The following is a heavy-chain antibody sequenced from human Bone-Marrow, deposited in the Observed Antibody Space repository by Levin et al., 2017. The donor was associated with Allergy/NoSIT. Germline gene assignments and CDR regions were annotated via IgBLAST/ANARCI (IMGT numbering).Heavy chain of an antibody. V-gene: IGHV3-11*01. J-gene: IGHJ6*02. D-gene: IGHD2-8*01. CDR2: ITSSVRGRDPNL. CDR3: ARDIYCTNGVCLGGAYYYGMSV. CDR1: GYTFSDYY. Sequence: SCVASGYTFSDYYMAWVRQAPGKGLEWVAYITSSVRGRDPNLESADSVKGRFTIARDDAQNSLYLQMNSLRAEDTAVYFCARDIYCTNGVCLGGAYYYGMSVWGQGTTVTVSS.